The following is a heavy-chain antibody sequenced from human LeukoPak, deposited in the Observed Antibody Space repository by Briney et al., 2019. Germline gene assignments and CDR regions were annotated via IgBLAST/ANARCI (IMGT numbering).Heavy chain of an antibody. CDR2: ISGSGGGT. CDR1: GFTFTSYA. J-gene: IGHJ6*03. V-gene: IGHV3-23*01. Sequence: GGSLRLSCAASGFTFTSYAMSWVRQAPGKGLEWISSISGSGGGTFDADAVKCRFTISRDNSKNTLYLQMNSLRVEDTAVYYCAKAPRFGDHATEYYYYYMHVWGKGTTVTVSS. D-gene: IGHD3-16*01. CDR3: AKAPRFGDHATEYYYYYMHV.